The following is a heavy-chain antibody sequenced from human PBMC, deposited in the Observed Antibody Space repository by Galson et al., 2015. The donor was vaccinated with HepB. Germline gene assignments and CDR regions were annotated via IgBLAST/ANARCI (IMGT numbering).Heavy chain of an antibody. D-gene: IGHD1-26*01. CDR3: ARDKQVGATYLDY. V-gene: IGHV3-7*01. CDR2: IKQDGSEQ. Sequence: SLRLSCAASGFTFINYYMSWVRQAPGKGLEWVANIKQDGSEQDYVDSVKGRFTISRDNAKNSLYLEMNSLRAEDTAAYYCARDKQVGATYLDYWGQGTLVTVSS. CDR1: GFTFINYY. J-gene: IGHJ4*02.